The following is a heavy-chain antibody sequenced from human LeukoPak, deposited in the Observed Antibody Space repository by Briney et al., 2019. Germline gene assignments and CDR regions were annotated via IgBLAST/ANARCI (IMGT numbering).Heavy chain of an antibody. J-gene: IGHJ4*02. Sequence: GGSLRLSCAASGFTFSSYSMNWVRQAPGKGLEWVSSISSSSSYIYYADSVKGRFTISRDNAKNSLYLQMNSLRAEDTAVYYCASSLIAAAANFDYWGQGTLVTVSS. CDR3: ASSLIAAAANFDY. CDR2: ISSSSSYI. V-gene: IGHV3-21*01. CDR1: GFTFSSYS. D-gene: IGHD6-13*01.